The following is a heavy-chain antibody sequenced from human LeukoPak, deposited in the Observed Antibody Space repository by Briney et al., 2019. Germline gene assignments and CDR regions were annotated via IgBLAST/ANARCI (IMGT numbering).Heavy chain of an antibody. D-gene: IGHD3-22*01. CDR3: ATSKPPYSSGSFDY. V-gene: IGHV1-24*01. Sequence: GASVKVSCKVSGYTLTELSMHWVRQAPGKGLEWMGGFDPEDGETIYAQKFQGRVTITEDTSTDTAYMELSSLRSEDTAVYYCATSKPPYSSGSFDYWGQGTLVTVSS. CDR1: GYTLTELS. CDR2: FDPEDGET. J-gene: IGHJ4*02.